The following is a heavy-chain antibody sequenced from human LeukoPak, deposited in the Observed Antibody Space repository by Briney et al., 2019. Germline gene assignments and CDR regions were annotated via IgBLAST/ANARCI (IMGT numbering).Heavy chain of an antibody. D-gene: IGHD4-17*01. CDR2: ISYDGSNK. CDR1: GFTFSSYA. V-gene: IGHV3-30*04. Sequence: GGSLRLSCAASGFTFSSYAMHWVRQAPGKGLEWVAVISYDGSNKYYADSVKGRFTISRDDSKNTLYLQMNSLKTEDTAVYYCTTTIYTVTTSYYYYYMDVWGKGTTVTISS. J-gene: IGHJ6*03. CDR3: TTTIYTVTTSYYYYYMDV.